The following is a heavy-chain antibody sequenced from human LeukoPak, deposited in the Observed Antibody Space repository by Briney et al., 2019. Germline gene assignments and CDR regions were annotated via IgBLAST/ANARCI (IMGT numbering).Heavy chain of an antibody. Sequence: SETLSLTCAVYGGSFSGYYWSWIRQPPGKGLEWIGEINHSGSTNYNPSLKSRVTISVDTSKNQFSLKLSSVTAADTAVYYCARARQRVVVAATGYYYYYMDVWGKGTTVTVSS. CDR3: ARARQRVVVAATGYYYYYMDV. D-gene: IGHD2-15*01. CDR1: GGSFSGYY. V-gene: IGHV4-34*01. CDR2: INHSGST. J-gene: IGHJ6*03.